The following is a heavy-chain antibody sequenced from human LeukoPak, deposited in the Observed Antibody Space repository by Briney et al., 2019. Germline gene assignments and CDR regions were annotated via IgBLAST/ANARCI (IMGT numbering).Heavy chain of an antibody. CDR2: IKQDGTEK. D-gene: IGHD3-10*01. V-gene: IGHV3-7*01. Sequence: GGSLRLSCAASGFTFTTYWMSWVRQAPGKGLEWVANIKQDGTEKYYVDSVKGRFTISRDNAKNSLSLQMNSLRVEDTAVYYCAKLAKYFYGSETYYFFEHWGQGTPVTASS. CDR1: GFTFTTYW. CDR3: AKLAKYFYGSETYYFFEH. J-gene: IGHJ4*02.